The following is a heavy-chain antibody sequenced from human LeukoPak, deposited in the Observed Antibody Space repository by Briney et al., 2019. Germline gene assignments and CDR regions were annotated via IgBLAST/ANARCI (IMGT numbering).Heavy chain of an antibody. D-gene: IGHD3-10*01. CDR2: IYYSGST. CDR1: GGSISSYY. CDR3: ARAITMVRGANLNWFDP. Sequence: PSETLSLTCTVSGGSISSYYWSWLRQPPGKGLVWFGYIYYSGSTNYNPSLKSRVTISVDTSKNQFSLKLSSVTAADTAVYYCARAITMVRGANLNWFDPWGQGTLVTVSS. J-gene: IGHJ5*02. V-gene: IGHV4-59*08.